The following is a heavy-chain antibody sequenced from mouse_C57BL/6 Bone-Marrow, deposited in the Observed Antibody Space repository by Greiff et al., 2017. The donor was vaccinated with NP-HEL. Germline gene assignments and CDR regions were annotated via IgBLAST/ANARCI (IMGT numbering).Heavy chain of an antibody. CDR2: INPGSGGT. V-gene: IGHV1-54*01. CDR1: GYAFTNYL. CDR3: ANYFDV. Sequence: QVQLQQSGAELVRPGTSVKVSCKASGYAFTNYLIEWVKQRPGQGLEWIGVINPGSGGTNYNEKFKGKATLTADKSSSTAYMQLSSLTSEDSAVYFCANYFDVWGTGTTVTVSS. J-gene: IGHJ1*03.